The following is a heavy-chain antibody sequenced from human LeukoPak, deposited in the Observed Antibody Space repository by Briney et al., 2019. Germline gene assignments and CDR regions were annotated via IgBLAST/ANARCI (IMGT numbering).Heavy chain of an antibody. CDR2: INPNSGGT. J-gene: IGHJ3*02. D-gene: IGHD3-10*01. Sequence: ASVKVSCKASGYTFTSYDINWVRQAPGQGLEWMGWINPNSGGTNYAQKFQGRVTMTRDTSISTAYMELSRLRSDDTAVYYCARLPYTMVRGVDDAFDIWGQGTMVTVSS. CDR3: ARLPYTMVRGVDDAFDI. CDR1: GYTFTSYD. V-gene: IGHV1-2*02.